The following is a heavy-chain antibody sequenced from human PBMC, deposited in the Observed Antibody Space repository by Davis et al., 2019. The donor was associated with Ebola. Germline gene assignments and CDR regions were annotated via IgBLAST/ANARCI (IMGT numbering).Heavy chain of an antibody. CDR3: ASGLRAVDVGNDY. V-gene: IGHV3-53*01. CDR1: GFTVSNNY. Sequence: GGSLRLSCAVSGFTVSNNYMSWVRQAPGKGLEWVAVMFGGGDTYYADSMRGRLTISRDNTKNSLYLQMNSLRVEDTAVYYCASGLRAVDVGNDYWGRGTLVTVS. J-gene: IGHJ4*02. D-gene: IGHD4-23*01. CDR2: MFGGGDT.